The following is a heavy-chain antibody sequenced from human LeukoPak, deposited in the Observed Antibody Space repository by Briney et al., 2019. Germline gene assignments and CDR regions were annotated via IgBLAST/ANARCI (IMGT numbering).Heavy chain of an antibody. V-gene: IGHV1-46*01. CDR1: GYTFTSYY. J-gene: IGHJ3*02. Sequence: ASVKVSCKASGYTFTSYYMHWVRQAPGQGLEWMGIINPSGGSTSYAQKFQGRVTMTRDTSTSTVYMELSSLRSEDTAVYYCAQTPGGPYAFDIWGQGTMVTVSS. CDR3: AQTPGGPYAFDI. D-gene: IGHD3-16*01. CDR2: INPSGGST.